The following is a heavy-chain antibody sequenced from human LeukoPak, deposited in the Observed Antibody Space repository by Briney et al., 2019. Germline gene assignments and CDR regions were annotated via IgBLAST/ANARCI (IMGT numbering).Heavy chain of an antibody. CDR3: ARGKTGYFKPWYFDY. V-gene: IGHV3-30*09. Sequence: QPGGSLRLSCAASGFTFSNYAIHWVRQAPGKGLEWVAVISYDGSNKYYADSVKGRFAISRDNSKNTLFLQMNNLRAEDTAVYYCARGKTGYFKPWYFDYWGQGTLVTVSS. J-gene: IGHJ4*02. CDR2: ISYDGSNK. CDR1: GFTFSNYA. D-gene: IGHD3-9*01.